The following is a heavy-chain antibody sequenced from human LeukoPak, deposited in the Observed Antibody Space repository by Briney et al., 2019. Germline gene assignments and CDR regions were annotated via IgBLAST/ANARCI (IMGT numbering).Heavy chain of an antibody. D-gene: IGHD3-16*02. CDR1: GGSISSSSYY. Sequence: SSETLSLTCTVSGGSISSSSYYWGWIRQPPGKGLEWIGNIYYSGSTYYNPSLESRVTMSSDTSKNQFSLKLSSVTAADTAVYYCARDENGYVWGSFRAWGQGTLVTVSS. CDR2: IYYSGST. J-gene: IGHJ5*02. CDR3: ARDENGYVWGSFRA. V-gene: IGHV4-39*07.